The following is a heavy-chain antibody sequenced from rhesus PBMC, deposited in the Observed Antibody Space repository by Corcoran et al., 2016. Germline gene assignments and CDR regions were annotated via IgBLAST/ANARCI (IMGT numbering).Heavy chain of an antibody. D-gene: IGHD2-15*01. CDR3: ASTDCSNSDCSSGDY. V-gene: IGHV4-93*02. CDR2: IYGIGGTT. Sequence: QVQLQESGPAVVKPSETLSLTCAVSGGPISNYYWWSWIRQSPGKGREWIGGIYGIGGTTEYNPFLKSRVSISMDTSKNQLSLKVTSVTAADTAVYYCASTDCSNSDCSSGDYWGQGVLVTVSS. CDR1: GGPISNYYW. J-gene: IGHJ4*01.